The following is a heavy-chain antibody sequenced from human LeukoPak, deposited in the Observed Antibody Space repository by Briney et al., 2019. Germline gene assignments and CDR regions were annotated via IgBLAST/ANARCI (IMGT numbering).Heavy chain of an antibody. D-gene: IGHD2-2*01. CDR3: ARDPIVVVPAAMPEFFDY. J-gene: IGHJ4*02. CDR1: GFTFSSYS. CDR2: MGSDSTTI. V-gene: IGHV3-48*02. Sequence: PGGSLRLSCAASGFTFSSYSMNWVRQAPGKGLEWASYMGSDSTTIFYADSVKGRFTISRDNARNSLYLQMNSLRDEDTAVYYCARDPIVVVPAAMPEFFDYWGQGTLVTVSS.